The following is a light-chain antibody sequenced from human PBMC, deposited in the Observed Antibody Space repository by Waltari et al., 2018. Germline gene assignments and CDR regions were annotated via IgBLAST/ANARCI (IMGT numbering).Light chain of an antibody. J-gene: IGKJ1*01. Sequence: DIQMTQSPSSLSASVGGRVTITCRASQSISGYLNWYQQKPGKAPNLLIYTASTLQSGVPSRFSGSGSGTDFTLTISSLQPEDFATYYCQQSYSTPRTFGQGTKVEIK. CDR1: QSISGY. CDR3: QQSYSTPRT. CDR2: TAS. V-gene: IGKV1-39*01.